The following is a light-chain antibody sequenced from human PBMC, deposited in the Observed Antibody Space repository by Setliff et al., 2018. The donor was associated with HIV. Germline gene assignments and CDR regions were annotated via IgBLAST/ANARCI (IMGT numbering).Light chain of an antibody. CDR3: CSYASGGTYV. Sequence: QSALTQPASVSGSPGQSITISCTGTSSDVGSFNLVSWHQQFPGKAPKLMIYEVTKRPSGVSNRFSGSKSGNTASLTISGLQAEDEADYYRCSYASGGTYVFGTGTKVTVL. CDR2: EVT. J-gene: IGLJ1*01. CDR1: SSDVGSFNL. V-gene: IGLV2-23*02.